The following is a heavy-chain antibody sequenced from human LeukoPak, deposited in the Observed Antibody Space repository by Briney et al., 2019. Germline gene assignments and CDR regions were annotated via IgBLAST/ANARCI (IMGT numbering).Heavy chain of an antibody. CDR1: GFTFSSYA. CDR2: ISYDGSNK. D-gene: IGHD3-16*02. CDR3: ARVAAYDYVWGSYRPPDY. Sequence: ESGGSLRLSCAASGFTFSSYAMHWVRQAPGKGLEWVAVISYDGSNKYYADSVKGRFTISRDNSKNTLYLQMNSLRAEDTAVYYCARVAAYDYVWGSYRPPDYWGQGTLVTVSS. V-gene: IGHV3-30*04. J-gene: IGHJ4*02.